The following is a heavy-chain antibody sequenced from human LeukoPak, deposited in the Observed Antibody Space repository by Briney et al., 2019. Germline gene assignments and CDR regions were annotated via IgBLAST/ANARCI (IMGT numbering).Heavy chain of an antibody. CDR2: INPNSDGT. CDR3: ARGGHSVVVIAIFAFDI. CDR1: GYTFTGYY. J-gene: IGHJ3*02. V-gene: IGHV1-2*02. Sequence: GASVKVSCKASGYTFTGYYMHWVRQAPGQGLEWMGWINPNSDGTNYAQKFQGRVTMTRDTSISTAYMELSRLRSDDTAVYYCARGGHSVVVIAIFAFDIWGQGTMVTVSS. D-gene: IGHD2-21*01.